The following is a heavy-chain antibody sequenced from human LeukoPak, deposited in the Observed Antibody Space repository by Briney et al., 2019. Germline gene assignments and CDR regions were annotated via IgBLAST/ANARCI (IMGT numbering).Heavy chain of an antibody. Sequence: GGSLRLSCAASGFTFNSYAMSWVRQAPGKGLEWVSVISGSGDTAYYADSVKGRVTTSRDNSRSTLYLQMSRLSTEDTAIYYCAKDSCSGGSCYSSGNDAFESWGQGTMVTVSS. J-gene: IGHJ3*02. CDR2: ISGSGDTA. V-gene: IGHV3-23*01. D-gene: IGHD2-15*01. CDR3: AKDSCSGGSCYSSGNDAFES. CDR1: GFTFNSYA.